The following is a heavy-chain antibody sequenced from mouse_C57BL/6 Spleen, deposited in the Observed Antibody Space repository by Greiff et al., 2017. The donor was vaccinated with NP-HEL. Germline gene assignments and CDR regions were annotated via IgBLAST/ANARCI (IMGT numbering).Heavy chain of an antibody. Sequence: VKLQESGAELVRPGASVTLSCKASGYTFTDYEMHWVKQTPVHGLEWIGAIDPETGGTAYNQKFKGKAILTADKSSSTAYMELRSLTSEDSAVYYCTRLYYYGRAWFAYWGQGTLVTVSA. D-gene: IGHD1-1*01. V-gene: IGHV1-15*01. J-gene: IGHJ3*01. CDR1: GYTFTDYE. CDR3: TRLYYYGRAWFAY. CDR2: IDPETGGT.